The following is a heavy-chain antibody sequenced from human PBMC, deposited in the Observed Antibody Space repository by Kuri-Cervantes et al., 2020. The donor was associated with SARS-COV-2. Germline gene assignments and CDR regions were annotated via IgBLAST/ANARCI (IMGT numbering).Heavy chain of an antibody. CDR1: GFTFSAYT. Sequence: GESLKISCVASGFTFSAYTLNWVRQAPGKGLEWVSSITRSSVYISYADSVKGRFTISRDNAKNSLYLQMNSLRAEDTAVYYCAKDQEYQLLLGDLYDYWGQGTLVTVSS. CDR3: AKDQEYQLLLGDLYDY. CDR2: ITRSSVYI. V-gene: IGHV3-21*01. J-gene: IGHJ4*02. D-gene: IGHD2-2*01.